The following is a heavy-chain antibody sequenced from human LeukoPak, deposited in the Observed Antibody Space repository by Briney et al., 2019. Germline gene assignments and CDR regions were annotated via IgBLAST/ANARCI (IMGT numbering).Heavy chain of an antibody. CDR2: FDPEDGET. D-gene: IGHD1-26*01. CDR1: GYTLTELS. CDR3: ATVVWELPVSSNAFDI. Sequence: GASVKVSCKVSGYTLTELSMHWVRQAPGKGLEWMGGFDPEDGETIYAQKFQGRVTMTEDTSTDTAYMELSSLRSEDTAVYYCATVVWELPVSSNAFDIWGQGTMVTVSS. J-gene: IGHJ3*02. V-gene: IGHV1-24*01.